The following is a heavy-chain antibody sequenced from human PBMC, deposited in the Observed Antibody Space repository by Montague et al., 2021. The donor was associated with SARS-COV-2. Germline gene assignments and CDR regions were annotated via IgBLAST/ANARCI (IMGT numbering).Heavy chain of an antibody. CDR3: AKVLRRYQLLTDAFDI. J-gene: IGHJ3*02. D-gene: IGHD2-2*01. CDR2: ISGSGNNA. V-gene: IGHV3-23*01. CDR1: GFTVNSYA. Sequence: SLRLSGAASGFTVNSYAMTWVRQAPGKGLEWVSSISGSGNNAFFADSGXVLFTISRDNSENTLYLQMNSLTAEDTAVYYCAKVLRRYQLLTDAFDIWGQGTMVTVSS.